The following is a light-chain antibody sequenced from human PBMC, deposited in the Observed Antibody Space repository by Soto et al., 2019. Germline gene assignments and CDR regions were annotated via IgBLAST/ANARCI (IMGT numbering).Light chain of an antibody. Sequence: EIVLTQSPGNLSLSPGERANLSCRASQSVSSHLAWYQQKPGQAPRLLIYGASTRATGIPARFSGSGSGTEFTLTISSLQSEDFAVYYCQQYGSSAPITFGQGTRLEIK. V-gene: IGKV3-15*01. CDR2: GAS. CDR3: QQYGSSAPIT. J-gene: IGKJ5*01. CDR1: QSVSSH.